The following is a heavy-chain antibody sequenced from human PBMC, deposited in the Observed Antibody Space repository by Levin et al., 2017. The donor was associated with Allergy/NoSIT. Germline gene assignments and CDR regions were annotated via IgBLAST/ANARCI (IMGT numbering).Heavy chain of an antibody. CDR3: ARACSDGSCYFDF. CDR2: IYSGGST. J-gene: IGHJ4*02. CDR1: GFTVNNNY. D-gene: IGHD2-15*01. V-gene: IGHV3-53*01. Sequence: GGSLRLSCAVSGFTVNNNYMIWVRQAPGKGLEWVSLIYSGGSTSSADSVKGRFTVSRDNSKNTLYLQMNSLRAEDTALYYCARACSDGSCYFDFWGQGTLVTVSS.